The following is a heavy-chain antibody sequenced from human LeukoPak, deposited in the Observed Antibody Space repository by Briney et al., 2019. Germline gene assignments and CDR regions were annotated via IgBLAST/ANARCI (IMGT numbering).Heavy chain of an antibody. V-gene: IGHV4-59*12. D-gene: IGHD3-22*01. CDR3: ARDTYYYDSSGYSNFDY. Sequence: SETLSLTCTVSGGSINSYYWSWIRQPPGKELECIGYIHYTGSTNYNPSLKSRVTISVDTSKSQFSLKLSSVTAADTAVYYCARDTYYYDSSGYSNFDYWGQGTLVTVSS. CDR1: GGSINSYY. J-gene: IGHJ4*02. CDR2: IHYTGST.